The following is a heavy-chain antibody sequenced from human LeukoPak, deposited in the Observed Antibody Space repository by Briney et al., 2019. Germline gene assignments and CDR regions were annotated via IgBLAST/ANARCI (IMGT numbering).Heavy chain of an antibody. Sequence: PGGSLRLSCAASGFTFSSYAMSWVRQAPGKGLEWVSAISGSGGSTYYADSVKGRFTIFRDNSKNTLYLQMNSLRAEDTAVYYCAKEDDRGYSYGYVTWVLGYYGMDVWGQGTTVTVSS. D-gene: IGHD5-18*01. CDR2: ISGSGGST. V-gene: IGHV3-23*01. J-gene: IGHJ6*02. CDR3: AKEDDRGYSYGYVTWVLGYYGMDV. CDR1: GFTFSSYA.